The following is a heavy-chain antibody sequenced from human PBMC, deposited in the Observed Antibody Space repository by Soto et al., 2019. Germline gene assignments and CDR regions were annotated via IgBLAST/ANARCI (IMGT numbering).Heavy chain of an antibody. V-gene: IGHV3-23*01. Sequence: PGGSLRLSCAASGFTFSSYAMSWVRQAPGKGLEWVSGISGSDNSTYYADSVKGRFTSPRHNPNKTLYQQMNSPRAEDTAVDYCAKDVVVGATTGLGDYYYYYGMDVWGQGTTVTVPS. D-gene: IGHD1-26*01. CDR3: AKDVVVGATTGLGDYYYYYGMDV. CDR1: GFTFSSYA. CDR2: ISGSDNST. J-gene: IGHJ6*02.